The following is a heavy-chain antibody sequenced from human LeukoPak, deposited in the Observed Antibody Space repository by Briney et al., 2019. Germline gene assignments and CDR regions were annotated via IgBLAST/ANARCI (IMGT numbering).Heavy chain of an antibody. Sequence: SETLSLTCSVSSGSISSYYWSWIRQPPGKGLEWIGYVYYTGSTNYNPPLKSRVTLSVDTSKNQFSLKLSYVNAADTAVYYCARYVISGLDYWGQGTLVTVSS. CDR2: VYYTGST. CDR1: SGSISSYY. J-gene: IGHJ4*02. D-gene: IGHD2-8*01. CDR3: ARYVISGLDY. V-gene: IGHV4-59*08.